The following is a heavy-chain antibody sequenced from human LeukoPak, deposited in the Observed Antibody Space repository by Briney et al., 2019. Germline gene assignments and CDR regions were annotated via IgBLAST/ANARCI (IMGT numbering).Heavy chain of an antibody. Sequence: GGSLRLSCVVSGFTISSYGMHWVRQAPGKGLEWVAFIRYDGSYKKYADSVKGRFTISRDNSKNTLYLQMNSLRAEETAVYYCAKGPFRGSYYEAFFDFWGQGKMVPVSS. V-gene: IGHV3-30*02. CDR1: GFTISSYG. CDR2: IRYDGSYK. D-gene: IGHD1-26*01. J-gene: IGHJ3*01. CDR3: AKGPFRGSYYEAFFDF.